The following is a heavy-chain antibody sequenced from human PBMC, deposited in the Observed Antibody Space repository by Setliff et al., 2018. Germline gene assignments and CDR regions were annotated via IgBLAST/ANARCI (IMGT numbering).Heavy chain of an antibody. CDR1: GYTFTSFG. J-gene: IGHJ3*01. CDR3: LRDRPYSNSPEYSFDV. Sequence: AASVKVSCKASGYTFTSFGVSWVRQAPGQGLEWMGWISGFTGFTQYSQKFKGRVAVTIDKSTSTAYMDLTSLRSDDTAVYYCLRDRPYSNSPEYSFDVWGQGTTVTV. CDR2: ISGFTGFT. D-gene: IGHD6-6*01. V-gene: IGHV1-18*01.